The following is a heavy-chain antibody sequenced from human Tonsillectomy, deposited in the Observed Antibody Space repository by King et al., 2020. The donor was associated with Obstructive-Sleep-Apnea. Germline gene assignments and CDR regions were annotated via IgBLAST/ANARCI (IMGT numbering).Heavy chain of an antibody. J-gene: IGHJ4*02. Sequence: VQLQQSGPGLVKPSQTFALTCAISGDSVSRNSAAWNWIRQSPSRGLEWLGRTYYRSKRYNDYAVSVKSRITINPHTSKNHISLQLNSVTPEDSAVYYGARGGYGAGTLLTDWGQGTLVTVSS. CDR1: GDSVSRNSAA. CDR3: ARGGYGAGTLLTD. D-gene: IGHD3-10*01. CDR2: TYYRSKRYN. V-gene: IGHV6-1*01.